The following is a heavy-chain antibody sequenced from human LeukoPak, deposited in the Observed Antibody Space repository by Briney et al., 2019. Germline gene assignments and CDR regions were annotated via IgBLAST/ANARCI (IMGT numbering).Heavy chain of an antibody. CDR2: INHSGST. D-gene: IGHD6-13*01. V-gene: IGHV4-34*01. Sequence: YYWXXIRQPPGKGXEWIGEINHSGSTNYNPSLKSRVTISVDTSKNQFFLKLSSVTAADTAVYYCARLVSSSMAAAGTKDYWGQGTLVTVSS. J-gene: IGHJ4*02. CDR1: YY. CDR3: ARLVSSSMAAAGTKDY.